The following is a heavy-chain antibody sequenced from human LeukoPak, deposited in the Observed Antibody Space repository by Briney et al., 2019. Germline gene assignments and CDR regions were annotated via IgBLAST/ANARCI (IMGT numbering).Heavy chain of an antibody. Sequence: GGSLGLSCAASGFTFSSYGMHWVRQAPGKGLEWVAVIWYDGSNKYYADSVKGRFTISRDNSKNTLYLQMNSLRAEDTAVYYCARDLYGSGTPPYYYYGMDVWGQGTTVTVSS. CDR2: IWYDGSNK. CDR1: GFTFSSYG. CDR3: ARDLYGSGTPPYYYYGMDV. V-gene: IGHV3-33*01. J-gene: IGHJ6*02. D-gene: IGHD3-10*01.